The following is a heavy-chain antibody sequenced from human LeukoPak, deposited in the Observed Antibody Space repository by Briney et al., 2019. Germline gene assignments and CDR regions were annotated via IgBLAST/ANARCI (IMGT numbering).Heavy chain of an antibody. D-gene: IGHD3-22*01. V-gene: IGHV4-39*01. Sequence: SETLSLTCTVSGGSISSSSYYWGWIRQPPGKGLKWIGSIYYSGSTYYNPSLKSRVTISVDTSKNQFSLKLSSVTAADTAVYYCARREYYYDSSGYGTFDYWGQGTQVTVSS. J-gene: IGHJ4*02. CDR3: ARREYYYDSSGYGTFDY. CDR2: IYYSGST. CDR1: GGSISSSSYY.